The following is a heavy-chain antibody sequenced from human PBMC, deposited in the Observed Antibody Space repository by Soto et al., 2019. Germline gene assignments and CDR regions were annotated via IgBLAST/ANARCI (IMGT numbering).Heavy chain of an antibody. J-gene: IGHJ4*02. Sequence: EVQLLGSGGGLVQPGGSLRLSCATSGFTFSNYGMAWVRQAPGKDLEWLSAISGTGVNTYYAESVKGRFTISRDNSKNTVYLQMNSLRAEDTAVFYCAKEGGHMQPFDYWGQGTLVTVSS. D-gene: IGHD2-15*01. CDR2: ISGTGVNT. CDR1: GFTFSNYG. CDR3: AKEGGHMQPFDY. V-gene: IGHV3-23*01.